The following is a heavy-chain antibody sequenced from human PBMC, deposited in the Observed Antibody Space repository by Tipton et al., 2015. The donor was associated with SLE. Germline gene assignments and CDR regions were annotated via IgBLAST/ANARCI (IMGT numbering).Heavy chain of an antibody. D-gene: IGHD6-19*01. CDR3: ARYSSGWLDAFDI. J-gene: IGHJ3*02. CDR2: IYTSGST. V-gene: IGHV4-61*09. Sequence: TLSLTCTVSGGSISSGSYYWSWNRQPAGKGLEWIGYIYTSGSTNYNPSLKSRVTISVDTSKNQFSLKLSSVTAADTAVYYCARYSSGWLDAFDIWGQGTMVTVSS. CDR1: GGSISSGSYY.